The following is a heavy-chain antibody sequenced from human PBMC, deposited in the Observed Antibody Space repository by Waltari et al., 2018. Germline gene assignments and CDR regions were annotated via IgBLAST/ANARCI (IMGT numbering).Heavy chain of an antibody. V-gene: IGHV3-30-3*01. CDR1: GFTFSSYA. CDR3: ARDRLPGY. D-gene: IGHD2-15*01. CDR2: ISYDGSNK. Sequence: QVQLVESGGGVVQPGRSLRLSCAASGFTFSSYAMHWVRQAPGKGLEWVAVISYDGSNKYYADSVKGRFTISRDNSKNTLYLQMNSLRAEDTAVYYCARDRLPGYWGQGTLVTVSS. J-gene: IGHJ4*02.